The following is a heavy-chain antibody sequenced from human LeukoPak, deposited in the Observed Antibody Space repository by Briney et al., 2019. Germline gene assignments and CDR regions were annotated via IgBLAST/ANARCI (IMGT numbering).Heavy chain of an antibody. CDR1: GGSVSSYS. Sequence: PSETLSLTCTVSGGSVSSYSWSWIRQPPGKGLEWIGSIYYSGNTYFNPSLKSRVTISVDTSKNQFALKLSSVTAADTAFYCCARHSNGYFDYWGQGTLVTVSS. V-gene: IGHV4-59*08. J-gene: IGHJ4*02. D-gene: IGHD3-22*01. CDR3: ARHSNGYFDY. CDR2: IYYSGNT.